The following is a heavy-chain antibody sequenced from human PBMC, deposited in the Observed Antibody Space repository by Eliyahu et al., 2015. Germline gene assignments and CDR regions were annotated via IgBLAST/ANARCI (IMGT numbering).Heavy chain of an antibody. D-gene: IGHD3-10*01. V-gene: IGHV3-15*01. CDR1: GFXFNNAW. J-gene: IGHJ4*02. CDR3: ATCLMWGSSSGDH. CDR2: IKSGTDSGTV. Sequence: EVQLVESGGGLVKPGGSLRLSCATXGFXFNNAWMSWVRQAPGKGLEWVGRIKSGTDSGTVDYAAPVRGRFTISRDDSRNIVYLQMNTLKTEDTALYYCATCLMWGSSSGDHWGQGTLVTVSS.